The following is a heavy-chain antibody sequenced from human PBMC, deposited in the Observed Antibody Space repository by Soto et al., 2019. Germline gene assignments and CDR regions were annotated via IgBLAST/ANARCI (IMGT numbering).Heavy chain of an antibody. J-gene: IGHJ4*02. D-gene: IGHD1-1*01. CDR3: AKLNWNDVSFDY. Sequence: GGSLRLSCAASGFTFSSYAMSWVRQAPGKGLEWVSAISGSGGSTYYADSVKGRFTISRDNSKNTLYLQMNSLRAEDTGVYYCAKLNWNDVSFDYWGQGTLVTVSS. CDR2: ISGSGGST. V-gene: IGHV3-23*01. CDR1: GFTFSSYA.